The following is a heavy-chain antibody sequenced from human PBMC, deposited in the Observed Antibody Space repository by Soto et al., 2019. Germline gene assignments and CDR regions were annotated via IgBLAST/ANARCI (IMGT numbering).Heavy chain of an antibody. Sequence: QVQLVESGGGVVQPGKSLRLSCVASGFIFSNYGMHWVRQAPGKGLEWVALISFDGKNRNYADSVKGRFTIYRDNPKNTRYLEMNSLRPADTAFYYCAKRGGVVGGSEHPFFEYWGQGTLVTVSS. V-gene: IGHV3-30*18. J-gene: IGHJ4*02. CDR2: ISFDGKNR. D-gene: IGHD2-15*01. CDR1: GFIFSNYG. CDR3: AKRGGVVGGSEHPFFEY.